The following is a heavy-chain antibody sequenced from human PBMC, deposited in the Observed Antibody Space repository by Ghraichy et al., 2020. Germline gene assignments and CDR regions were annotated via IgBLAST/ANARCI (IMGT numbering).Heavy chain of an antibody. CDR3: AREVPAATRAFDI. Sequence: SETLSLTCTVSGCTISSYYWSWIRQPPGKGLEWIGYIYYSESTNYNPSLKSRVTISVDTSKNQLSLKLSSVTAADTAVYYCAREVPAATRAFDIWGQGTMGTVSS. V-gene: IGHV4-59*01. D-gene: IGHD2-2*01. CDR1: GCTISSYY. CDR2: IYYSEST. J-gene: IGHJ3*02.